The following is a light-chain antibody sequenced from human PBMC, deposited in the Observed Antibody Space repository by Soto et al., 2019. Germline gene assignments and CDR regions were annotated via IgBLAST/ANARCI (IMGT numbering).Light chain of an antibody. CDR1: QSVNIY. Sequence: EVVMTQFPATLSVSPGERATLSCRASQSVNIYLAWYQQKPGQAPSLLIYGAFTRATGIPARFSGTGSGTEFTLTISSLQSEDFALYYCQQYNDWPLTFGQGTKVDI. V-gene: IGKV3-15*01. CDR2: GAF. J-gene: IGKJ1*01. CDR3: QQYNDWPLT.